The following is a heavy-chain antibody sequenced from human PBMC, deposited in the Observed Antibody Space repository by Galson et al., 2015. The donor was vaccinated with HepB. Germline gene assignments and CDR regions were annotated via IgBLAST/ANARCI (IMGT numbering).Heavy chain of an antibody. CDR1: GYTFTGYY. CDR2: INPNSGGT. J-gene: IGHJ4*02. CDR3: ARGSSGWYLLPIPFDY. V-gene: IGHV1-2*02. Sequence: SVKVSCKASGYTFTGYYMHWVRQAPGQGLEWMGWINPNSGGTSYAQKFQGRVTMTRDTSISTAYMELSRLRSDDTAVYYCARGSSGWYLLPIPFDYWGQGTLVTVSS. D-gene: IGHD6-19*01.